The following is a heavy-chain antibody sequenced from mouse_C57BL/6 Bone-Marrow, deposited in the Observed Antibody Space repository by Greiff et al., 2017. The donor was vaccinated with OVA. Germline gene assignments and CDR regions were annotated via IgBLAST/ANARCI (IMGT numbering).Heavy chain of an antibody. D-gene: IGHD1-1*01. CDR2: IYPRSGNT. V-gene: IGHV1-81*01. J-gene: IGHJ1*03. CDR1: GYTFTSYG. CDR3: ARSDYGSLWYFDV. Sequence: QVQLQQSGAELARPGASVKLSCKASGYTFTSYGISWVKQRTGQGLEWIGEIYPRSGNTYYNEKFKGKATLTADKSSSTAYMELRSLTSEDSAVYFCARSDYGSLWYFDVWGTGTTVTVSS.